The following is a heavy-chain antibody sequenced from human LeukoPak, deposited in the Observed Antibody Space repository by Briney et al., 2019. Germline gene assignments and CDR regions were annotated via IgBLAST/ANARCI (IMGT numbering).Heavy chain of an antibody. J-gene: IGHJ4*02. Sequence: GGSLRLSCAASGFTFSSYAMSWVRQAPGKGLEWVSGISWNSGSIGYADSVKGRFTISRDNAKNSLYLQMNSLRAEDTALYYCAKDIFPRALIVVVTSFDYWGQGTLVTVSS. CDR3: AKDIFPRALIVVVTSFDY. V-gene: IGHV3-9*01. CDR1: GFTFSSYA. D-gene: IGHD3-22*01. CDR2: ISWNSGSI.